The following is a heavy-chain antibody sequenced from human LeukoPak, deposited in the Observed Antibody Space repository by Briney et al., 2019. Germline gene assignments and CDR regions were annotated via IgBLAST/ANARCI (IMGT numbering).Heavy chain of an antibody. J-gene: IGHJ4*02. CDR1: GGSISSYY. CDR3: ARDGIGGSSWFIDY. CDR2: IYYSGST. V-gene: IGHV4-59*01. D-gene: IGHD6-13*01. Sequence: SETLSLTCTVSGGSISSYYWSWIRQPPGKGLEWIGYIYYSGSTDYNPSLKSRVTISVDTSKNQFSLKLSSVTAADTAVYYCARDGIGGSSWFIDYWGQGTLVTVSS.